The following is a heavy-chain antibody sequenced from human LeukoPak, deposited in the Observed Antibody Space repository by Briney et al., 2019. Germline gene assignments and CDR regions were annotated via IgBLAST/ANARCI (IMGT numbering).Heavy chain of an antibody. CDR3: TSDFLHSSGFDY. D-gene: IGHD6-19*01. J-gene: IGHJ4*02. Sequence: GGSLRLSCAASGFTFSSYAMSWVRQAPGKGLEWVSAISGSGGSTYYADSVKGRFTISRGNSKNTLYLQMNSLKTEDTAVYYCTSDFLHSSGFDYWGQGTLVTVSS. CDR1: GFTFSSYA. CDR2: ISGSGGST. V-gene: IGHV3-23*01.